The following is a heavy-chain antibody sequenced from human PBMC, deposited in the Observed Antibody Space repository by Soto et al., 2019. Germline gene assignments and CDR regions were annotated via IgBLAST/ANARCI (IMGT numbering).Heavy chain of an antibody. CDR2: IWYDGSNK. D-gene: IGHD3-3*01. Sequence: GGSLRLSCAASGFTFSSYGMHWVRQAPGKGLEWVAVIWYDGSNKYYADSVKGRFTISRDNSKNTLYLQMNSLRAEDTAVYYCARDLTYYDFWSGPPKPLYYYYYYGMDVWGQGTTVTVSS. J-gene: IGHJ6*02. CDR1: GFTFSSYG. CDR3: ARDLTYYDFWSGPPKPLYYYYYYGMDV. V-gene: IGHV3-33*01.